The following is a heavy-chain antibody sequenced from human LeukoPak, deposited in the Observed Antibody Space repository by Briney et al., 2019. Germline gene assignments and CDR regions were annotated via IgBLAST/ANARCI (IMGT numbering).Heavy chain of an antibody. V-gene: IGHV1-2*02. Sequence: ASVKVSCKASGYTFTAYYVHWVRQAPGQGLEWMGWINPNTGGTNYAQKFQGRVTMTRDTSISTAYMELSRLRSDDTAVYYCAVGVTVTTSLFDYWGQGTLVTVSS. CDR3: AVGVTVTTSLFDY. D-gene: IGHD4-17*01. CDR2: INPNTGGT. CDR1: GYTFTAYY. J-gene: IGHJ4*02.